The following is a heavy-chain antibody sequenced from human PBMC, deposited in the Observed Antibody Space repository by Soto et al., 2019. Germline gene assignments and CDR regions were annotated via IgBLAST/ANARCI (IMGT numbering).Heavy chain of an antibody. CDR2: ISGSGGST. D-gene: IGHD4-4*01. V-gene: IGHV3-23*01. CDR1: GFTFSSYA. J-gene: IGHJ5*02. CDR3: ARASADNSKMGLDWFDP. Sequence: EVQLLESGGGLVQPGGSLRLSCAASGFTFSSYAMNWVRQAPGKGLEWVSGISGSGGSTYYADSVKGRFTISRDNSKNTLYLQMNSLRAEDTAVYYCARASADNSKMGLDWFDPWGQGTQVTVAS.